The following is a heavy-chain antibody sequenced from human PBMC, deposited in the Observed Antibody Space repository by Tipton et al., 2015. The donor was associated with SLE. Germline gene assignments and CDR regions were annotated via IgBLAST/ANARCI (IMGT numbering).Heavy chain of an antibody. CDR2: IYYSGST. Sequence: TLSLTCTVSGGSISSYYRSWIRQPPGKGLEWIGYIYYSGSTNYNPSLKSRVTISVDTSKNQFSLKLSSVTAADTAVYYCARHPSGYYYFDYWGQGTLVTVSS. CDR3: ARHPSGYYYFDY. V-gene: IGHV4-59*08. D-gene: IGHD3-22*01. J-gene: IGHJ4*02. CDR1: GGSISSYY.